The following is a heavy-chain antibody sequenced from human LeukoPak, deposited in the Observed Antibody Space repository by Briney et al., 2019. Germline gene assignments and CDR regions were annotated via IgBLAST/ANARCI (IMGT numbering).Heavy chain of an antibody. V-gene: IGHV4-30-4*07. J-gene: IGHJ5*02. Sequence: SESLSLTCAVTGGSIRSGGYSWSWIRQPPGKGLEWIGYIYYSGSIYYNPSLKSRITISVDMSKNQFSLKLSSVTAADTAVYYCARDLIVGNGIWRGLRFDPWGQGTLVTVSS. CDR2: IYYSGSI. CDR1: GGSIRSGGYS. CDR3: ARDLIVGNGIWRGLRFDP. D-gene: IGHD3-22*01.